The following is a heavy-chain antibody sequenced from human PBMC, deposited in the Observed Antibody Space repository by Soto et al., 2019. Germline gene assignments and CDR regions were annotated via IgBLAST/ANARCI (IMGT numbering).Heavy chain of an antibody. CDR3: ARVGSRDAYNSVLDQ. CDR2: AISASGSV. CDR1: GRIFSSFP. D-gene: IGHD1-1*01. Sequence: QVQVVQSGAEVKNPGSSVKISCKASGRIFSSFPTSWVRQFPGQGIEWMGGAISASGSVTYAPKFQGRVTMTAVNSAGIGSMELTSLTSEDTAIYYCARVGSRDAYNSVLDQWGPGTMVTVSS. V-gene: IGHV1-69*06. J-gene: IGHJ1*01.